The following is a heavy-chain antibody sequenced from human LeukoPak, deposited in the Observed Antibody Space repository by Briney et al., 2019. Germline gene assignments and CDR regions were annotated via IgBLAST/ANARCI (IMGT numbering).Heavy chain of an antibody. Sequence: GGSLRLSCAASGFIFSDYYMSWIRQAPGKGLEWISYISDSGRTIYYADSVKGRFSISRDNAKNSLYLQMNSLRAEDTAVYYCARRALRFGVKENTFHIWGRGTMVTVSS. CDR2: ISDSGRTI. J-gene: IGHJ3*02. CDR3: ARRALRFGVKENTFHI. V-gene: IGHV3-11*04. D-gene: IGHD3-16*01. CDR1: GFIFSDYY.